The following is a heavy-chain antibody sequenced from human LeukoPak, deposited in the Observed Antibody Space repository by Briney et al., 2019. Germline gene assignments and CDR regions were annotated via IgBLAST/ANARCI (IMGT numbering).Heavy chain of an antibody. CDR1: GGSISSYY. CDR2: FYNSGRT. Sequence: PSETLSLTCAVSGGSISSYYWSWIRQSPGKGLEWIGYFYNSGRTIYIPSLKTRVTISADTSKNQFSLKLNSVTAADTAVYYCARSTSWGTATGYFDYWGQGTLVTVSP. D-gene: IGHD2-15*01. CDR3: ARSTSWGTATGYFDY. V-gene: IGHV4-59*01. J-gene: IGHJ4*02.